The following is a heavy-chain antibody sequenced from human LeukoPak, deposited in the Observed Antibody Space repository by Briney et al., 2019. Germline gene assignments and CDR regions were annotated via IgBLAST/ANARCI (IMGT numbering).Heavy chain of an antibody. J-gene: IGHJ4*02. V-gene: IGHV4-34*01. CDR2: INHSGST. D-gene: IGHD3-10*01. CDR1: GGSFSGYY. Sequence: PSETLSLTCAVYGGSFSGYYWSWIRQPPGKGLEWIGEINHSGSTNYNPSLKSRVTISVDTSKNQFSLKLSSVTAADTAVYYCARGRQRITMVRGVMKYLDYWGQGTLVTVSS. CDR3: ARGRQRITMVRGVMKYLDY.